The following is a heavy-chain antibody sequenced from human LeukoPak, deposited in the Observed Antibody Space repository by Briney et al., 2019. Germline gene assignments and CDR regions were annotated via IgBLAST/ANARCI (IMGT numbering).Heavy chain of an antibody. Sequence: GGSLRLSCAASGFTFSSYAMHWVRQAPGKGLEWVAVISYDGSNEYYADSVKGRFTISRDNSKNTLYLQMNSLRAEDMAVYYCARDLSSTRSYYYYYGMDVWGQGTTVTVSS. CDR3: ARDLSSTRSYYYYYGMDV. J-gene: IGHJ6*02. CDR2: ISYDGSNE. V-gene: IGHV3-30*04. D-gene: IGHD2-2*01. CDR1: GFTFSSYA.